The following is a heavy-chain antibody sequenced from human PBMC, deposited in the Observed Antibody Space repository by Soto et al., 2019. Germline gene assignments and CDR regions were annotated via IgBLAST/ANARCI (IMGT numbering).Heavy chain of an antibody. V-gene: IGHV1-3*04. CDR3: ARLRHDAFDM. J-gene: IGHJ3*02. D-gene: IGHD3-3*01. CDR2: IYTGNGNS. CDR1: GYSFTSYA. Sequence: GASVKVSCKASGYSFTSYAMHWVRQAPGQRLEWLGWIYTGNGNSRYSQKFQGRVTIHRDTSANTVFMELSSPSSEDTAVYYCARLRHDAFDMWGQGTMVTVSS.